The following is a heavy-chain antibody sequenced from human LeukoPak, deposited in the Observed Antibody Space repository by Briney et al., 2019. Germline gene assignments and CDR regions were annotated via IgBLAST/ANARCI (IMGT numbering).Heavy chain of an antibody. CDR3: ARELSRIVARTLDY. V-gene: IGHV3-48*03. D-gene: IGHD3-22*01. Sequence: GGSLRLSCAASGFTFSSYEMNWVRQAPGKGLEWVSYISSSGSTIYYADSVKGRFTISRDNAKNSLYLQMNSLRAEDTAVYYCARELSRIVARTLDYWGQGTLVTVSS. CDR2: ISSSGSTI. CDR1: GFTFSSYE. J-gene: IGHJ4*02.